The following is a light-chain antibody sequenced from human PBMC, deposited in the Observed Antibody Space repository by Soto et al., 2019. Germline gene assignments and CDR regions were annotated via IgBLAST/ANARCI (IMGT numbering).Light chain of an antibody. CDR3: QQYSTYWT. CDR2: KAS. V-gene: IGKV1-5*03. J-gene: IGKJ1*01. CDR1: QSMSNW. Sequence: DIQMTQSPSTLSASVGDRVTITCRASQSMSNWLAWYQQKPGKAPKLLIYKASSLQSEVPSRFSGSGSGTEFTLTISSLQPDDFATYYCQQYSTYWTFGQGTEVDIK.